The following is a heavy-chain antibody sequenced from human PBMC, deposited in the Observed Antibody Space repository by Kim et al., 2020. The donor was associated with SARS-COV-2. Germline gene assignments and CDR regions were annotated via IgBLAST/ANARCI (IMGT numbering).Heavy chain of an antibody. CDR3: TTGRVNYYGSGSYYRIYYGMDV. V-gene: IGHV3-15*01. CDR1: GFTFSNAW. D-gene: IGHD3-10*01. J-gene: IGHJ6*02. Sequence: GGSLRLSCAASGFTFSNAWMSWVRQAPGKGLEWVGSIISKTDGGTTDYAAPVKGRFTISRDDSKNTLYLQMNSLKTEETAVYYCTTGRVNYYGSGSYYRIYYGMDVWGQGTTVTVSS. CDR2: IISKTDGGTT.